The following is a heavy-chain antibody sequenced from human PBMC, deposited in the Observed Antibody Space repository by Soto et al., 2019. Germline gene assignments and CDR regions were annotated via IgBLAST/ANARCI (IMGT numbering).Heavy chain of an antibody. CDR2: IAGSGGTT. Sequence: PGGSLRLSCAASGFSFSSYAMSWVRQAPGRGLEWVSGIAGSGGTTYYADSVKGRFTISRDNSKNTLYLQMNSLRPEDTAVYYCARDSSWQFDYWGQGTLVTVSS. CDR1: GFSFSSYA. J-gene: IGHJ4*02. V-gene: IGHV3-23*01. CDR3: ARDSSWQFDY. D-gene: IGHD6-13*01.